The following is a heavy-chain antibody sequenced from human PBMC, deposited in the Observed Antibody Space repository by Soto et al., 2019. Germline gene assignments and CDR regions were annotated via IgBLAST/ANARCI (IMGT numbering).Heavy chain of an antibody. D-gene: IGHD2-15*01. CDR3: ARYIVVVVAATPPFYGIAV. J-gene: IGHJ6*02. CDR1: GYTFTSYY. V-gene: IGHV1-46*01. Sequence: GASVKVSCKASGYTFTSYYMHWVRQAPGQGLEWMGIINPSGGSTSYAQKFQGRVTMTRDTSTSTVYMELSSLRSEDTAVYYRARYIVVVVAATPPFYGIAVWGQGTTVTVSS. CDR2: INPSGGST.